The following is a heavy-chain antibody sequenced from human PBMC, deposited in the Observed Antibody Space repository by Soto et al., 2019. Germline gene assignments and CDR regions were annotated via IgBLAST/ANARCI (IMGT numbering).Heavy chain of an antibody. CDR1: GFTFSSYG. CDR3: AKGVFGRGRYGGGDY. V-gene: IGHV3-30*18. J-gene: IGHJ4*02. CDR2: ISYAATNK. D-gene: IGHD6-19*01. Sequence: QVQLVESGGGVVQPGRSLRLSCAASGFTFSSYGMHWVRQAPGKGLEWVAVISYAATNKYYADSVKGRFTISRDNSKNTRFLQMNSLRVEDTAVYYSAKGVFGRGRYGGGDYWGQGTQVTVSS.